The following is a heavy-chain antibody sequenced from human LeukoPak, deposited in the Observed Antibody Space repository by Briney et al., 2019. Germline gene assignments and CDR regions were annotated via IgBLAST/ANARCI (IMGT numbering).Heavy chain of an antibody. CDR2: ISDDGSGT. CDR1: GFPFSTYA. V-gene: IGHV3-64*01. Sequence: GESLKISCAASGFPFSTYAMHWVRQAPGKGLEYVSAISDDGSGTYYANSVKGRFTISRDNSRNTLYLQMGSLRVEDMAVYFCARRYCTSSGCSAFDSWGQGTLVTVSS. D-gene: IGHD2-8*01. CDR3: ARRYCTSSGCSAFDS. J-gene: IGHJ4*02.